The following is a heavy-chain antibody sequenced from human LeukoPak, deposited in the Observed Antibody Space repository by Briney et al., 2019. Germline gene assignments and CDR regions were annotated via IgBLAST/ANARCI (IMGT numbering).Heavy chain of an antibody. D-gene: IGHD3-10*01. J-gene: IGHJ5*02. CDR3: ARKSPALPYGLFDP. Sequence: GGSLRLSCAASGFTVSSNYMSWVRQAPGKGPEWVANINQDGSEKYYVDSVEGRFTISRDNAKKLLYLQMSALRAEDTALYYCARKSPALPYGLFDPWGQGILVTVSS. CDR1: GFTVSSNY. V-gene: IGHV3-7*01. CDR2: INQDGSEK.